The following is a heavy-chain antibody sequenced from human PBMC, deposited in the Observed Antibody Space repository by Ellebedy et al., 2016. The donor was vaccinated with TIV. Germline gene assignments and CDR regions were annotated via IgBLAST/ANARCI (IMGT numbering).Heavy chain of an antibody. D-gene: IGHD2-15*01. V-gene: IGHV3-48*01. J-gene: IGHJ4*02. CDR1: GFTFSNYN. CDR2: IRSTGSAK. CDR3: SRGWSTPDS. Sequence: PGGSLRLSCVASGFTFSNYNMNWVRQSPGKGLEWVSSIRSTGSAKYYAEPVKGRFTIPRNNAQDTPFVQMTSLRAEDTAVYFCSRGWSTPDSWGQGTLVIVSS.